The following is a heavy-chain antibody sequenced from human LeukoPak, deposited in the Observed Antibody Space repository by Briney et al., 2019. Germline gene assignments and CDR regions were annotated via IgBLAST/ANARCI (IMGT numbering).Heavy chain of an antibody. J-gene: IGHJ6*02. V-gene: IGHV1-3*01. Sequence: ASVKVSCKASGYTFTSYAMHWVRQAPGQKLEWMGWINAGNGNTKYSQKFQGRVTITRDTSASTAYMELSSLRSEDTAVYYRARDLAAAGSFYYYYGMDVWGQGTTVTVSS. CDR1: GYTFTSYA. D-gene: IGHD6-13*01. CDR3: ARDLAAAGSFYYYYGMDV. CDR2: INAGNGNT.